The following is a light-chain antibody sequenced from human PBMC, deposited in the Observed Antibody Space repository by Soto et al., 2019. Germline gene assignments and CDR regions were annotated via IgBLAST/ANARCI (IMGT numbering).Light chain of an antibody. CDR1: ESVSNMY. V-gene: IGKV3-20*01. J-gene: IGKJ4*01. CDR3: QQYGGSPLT. Sequence: EIVLTQSPGTLSLSPGERGTLSCRASESVSNMYLAWYQQKPGQAPTLLIDGASSRATGVPDRFSGSGSGTHFTLTISRLEPEDFAVYYCQQYGGSPLTFGGGTKVEIK. CDR2: GAS.